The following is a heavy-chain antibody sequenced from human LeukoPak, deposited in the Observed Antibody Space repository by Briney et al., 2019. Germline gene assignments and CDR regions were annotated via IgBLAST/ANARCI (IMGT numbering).Heavy chain of an antibody. D-gene: IGHD4-17*01. CDR3: ARKTSMTTVTTSEPVPFDY. J-gene: IGHJ4*02. CDR1: GGSLSGYY. CDR2: INHSGST. Sequence: PSETLSLTCAVYGGSLSGYYWSWIRQPPGKGLEWIGEINHSGSTNYNPSLKSRVTISVDTSKNQFSLKLSSVTAADTAVYYCARKTSMTTVTTSEPVPFDYWGQGTLVTVSS. V-gene: IGHV4-34*01.